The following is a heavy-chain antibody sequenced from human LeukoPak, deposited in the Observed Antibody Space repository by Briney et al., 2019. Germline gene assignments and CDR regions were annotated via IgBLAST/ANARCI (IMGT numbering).Heavy chain of an antibody. CDR1: GFTFSSYW. CDR3: AREVIAVAGTYYYYYMDV. CDR2: IKQDGSEK. D-gene: IGHD6-19*01. Sequence: PGGSLRLSCAASGFTFSSYWMSWVRQAPGKGLEWVANIKQDGSEKYYVDSVKGRFTISRDNAKNSLYLQMNSLRAEDTAVYYCAREVIAVAGTYYYYYMDVWGKGTTVTVSS. V-gene: IGHV3-7*01. J-gene: IGHJ6*03.